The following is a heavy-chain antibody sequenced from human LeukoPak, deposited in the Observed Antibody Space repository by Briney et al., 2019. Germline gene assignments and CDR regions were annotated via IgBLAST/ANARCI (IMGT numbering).Heavy chain of an antibody. CDR1: GGSISSGGYY. CDR2: IYHSGST. J-gene: IGHJ6*03. V-gene: IGHV4-30-2*01. D-gene: IGHD6-13*01. CDR3: ARVYFGSSWSDYYYYMDV. Sequence: SETLSLTCTVSGGSISSGGYYWSWVRQPPGKGLEWIGYIYHSGSTYYNPFLKSRVTISVDRSKNQFSLKLSSVTTADTAVYYCARVYFGSSWSDYYYYMDVWGKGTTVTVSS.